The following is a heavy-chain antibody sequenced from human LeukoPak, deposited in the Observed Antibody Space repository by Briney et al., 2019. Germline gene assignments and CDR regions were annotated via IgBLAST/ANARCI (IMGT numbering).Heavy chain of an antibody. Sequence: ASVKVSCKASGYTFTGYYIHWVRQAPGQGLEWMGWINPNSGGTNYAHRSQGSVTMTRYTPISTAYMELSRLRSHDTAVYYCARDYGPYYFDYWGQGTLVTVSS. J-gene: IGHJ4*02. CDR1: GYTFTGYY. CDR2: INPNSGGT. CDR3: ARDYGPYYFDY. D-gene: IGHD3-10*01. V-gene: IGHV1-2*02.